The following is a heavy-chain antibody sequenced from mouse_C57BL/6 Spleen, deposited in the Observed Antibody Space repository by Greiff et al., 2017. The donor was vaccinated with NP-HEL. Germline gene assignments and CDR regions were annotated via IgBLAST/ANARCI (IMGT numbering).Heavy chain of an antibody. Sequence: VQLQQSGPELVKPGASVKISCKASGYTFTDYYMNWVKQSHGKSLEWIGDINPNNGGTSYNQKFKGKATLTVDKSSSTAYMELRSLTSEDSAVYYCARWVYGSSYYFDYWGQGTTLTVSS. D-gene: IGHD1-1*01. CDR2: INPNNGGT. CDR1: GYTFTDYY. CDR3: ARWVYGSSYYFDY. J-gene: IGHJ2*01. V-gene: IGHV1-26*01.